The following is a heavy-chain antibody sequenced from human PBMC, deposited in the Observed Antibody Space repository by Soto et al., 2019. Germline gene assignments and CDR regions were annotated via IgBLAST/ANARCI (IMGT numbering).Heavy chain of an antibody. CDR1: GGSISSSSYY. D-gene: IGHD3-10*01. CDR2: IYYSGST. Sequence: SETLSLTCTVSGGSISSSSYYWGWIRQPPGKGLEWIGSIYYSGSTYYNPSLKSRVTISVDTSKNQFSLKLSSVTAADTAVYYCARQYYPRASYYGSGTRNWFDPWGQGTLVTVSS. CDR3: ARQYYPRASYYGSGTRNWFDP. V-gene: IGHV4-39*01. J-gene: IGHJ5*02.